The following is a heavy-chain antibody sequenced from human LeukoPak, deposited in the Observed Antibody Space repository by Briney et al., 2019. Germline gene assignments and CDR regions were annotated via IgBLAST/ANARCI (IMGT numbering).Heavy chain of an antibody. CDR2: IIPIIGIA. J-gene: IGHJ4*02. D-gene: IGHD2-2*03. Sequence: SVKDSCKASRGTFISYVISWVRQAPGQGLEWMGRIIPIIGIAHYVQKFQGGVSTTADESTSTAYIWLSSLRYQGTPVYYSARTSNGSCDYWGQGTLVTVSS. CDR3: ARTSNGSCDY. V-gene: IGHV1-69*10. CDR1: RGTFISYV.